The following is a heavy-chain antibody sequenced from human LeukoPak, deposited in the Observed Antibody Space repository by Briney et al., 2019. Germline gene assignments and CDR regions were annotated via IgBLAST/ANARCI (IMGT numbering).Heavy chain of an antibody. CDR3: ARVRSGSYWLGGNGLYYYYGMDV. D-gene: IGHD3-10*01. CDR2: INPSGGST. CDR1: GYTFTSYY. J-gene: IGHJ6*02. V-gene: IGHV1-46*01. Sequence: GASVKVSCKASGYTFTSYYMHWVRQAPGQGLEWMGIINPSGGSTSYAQKFQGRVTMTRDTSTSTVYMELSSLRSEDTAVYYCARVRSGSYWLGGNGLYYYYGMDVWGQGTTVTVSS.